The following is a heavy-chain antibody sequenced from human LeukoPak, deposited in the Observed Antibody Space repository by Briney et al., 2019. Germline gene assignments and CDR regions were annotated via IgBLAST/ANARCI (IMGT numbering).Heavy chain of an antibody. CDR2: INHSGST. V-gene: IGHV4-34*01. J-gene: IGHJ4*02. CDR1: GGSFSGYH. CDR3: ARDQQGNFDY. D-gene: IGHD7-27*01. Sequence: SETLSLTCAVYGGSFSGYHWSWIRQPPGKGLEWIGEINHSGSTNYNPSLKSRVTISVDTSKNQFSLKLSSVTAADTAVYYCARDQQGNFDYWGQGTLVTVSS.